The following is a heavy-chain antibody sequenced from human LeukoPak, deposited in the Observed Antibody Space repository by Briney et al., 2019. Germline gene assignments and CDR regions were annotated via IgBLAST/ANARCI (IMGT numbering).Heavy chain of an antibody. CDR1: GGSISSYY. D-gene: IGHD3-22*01. Sequence: SETLSLTCTVSGGSISSYYWSWIRQPPGKGLEWIGYIYYSGSTNYNPSLKSRVTISVDASKNQFSLKLSSVTAADTAVYYCARVGYYYDSSGWPFFDYWGQGTLVTVSS. CDR3: ARVGYYYDSSGWPFFDY. V-gene: IGHV4-59*01. J-gene: IGHJ4*02. CDR2: IYYSGST.